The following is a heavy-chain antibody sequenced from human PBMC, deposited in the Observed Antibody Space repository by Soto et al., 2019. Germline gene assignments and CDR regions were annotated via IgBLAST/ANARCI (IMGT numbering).Heavy chain of an antibody. D-gene: IGHD2-2*01. Sequence: QVQLVQSGAEVKQPGSSVKVSCKASGGAFSSYAISWVRQAPGQGLEWMGGIIPIFGTANYAQKLQGRVTITADESTSTAYMELSSLRSEDTAVYYCPRGCIRTSCHDDYYYYYGMDVWGQGTTVTVSS. V-gene: IGHV1-69*12. CDR2: IIPIFGTA. J-gene: IGHJ6*02. CDR3: PRGCIRTSCHDDYYYYYGMDV. CDR1: GGAFSSYA.